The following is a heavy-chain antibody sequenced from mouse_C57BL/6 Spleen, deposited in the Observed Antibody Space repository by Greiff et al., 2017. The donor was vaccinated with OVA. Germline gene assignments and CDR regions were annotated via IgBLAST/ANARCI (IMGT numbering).Heavy chain of an antibody. J-gene: IGHJ2*01. Sequence: VQLQQSGAELVKPGASVKVSCKASGYTFTSSWMHWVKQRPGQGLEWIGRIYPSDSDTNYNQKFKGKATLTVDKSSSTAYMQLSSLTSEDSAVYYCAINYYGSSYGYFDGWGQGTTLTVSS. CDR1: GYTFTSSW. CDR3: AINYYGSSYGYFDG. D-gene: IGHD1-1*01. V-gene: IGHV1-74*01. CDR2: IYPSDSDT.